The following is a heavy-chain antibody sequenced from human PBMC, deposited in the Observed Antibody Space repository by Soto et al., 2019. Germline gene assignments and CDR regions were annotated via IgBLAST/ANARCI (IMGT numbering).Heavy chain of an antibody. J-gene: IGHJ4*02. CDR1: GGTFSSYA. CDR2: IIPIFGTA. CDR3: ARSRDGYNSARHY. Sequence: QVQLVQSGAEVKKPGSSVKVSCKASGGTFSSYAISWVRQAPGQGLEWMGGIIPIFGTANYAQKFQGSVTITADKSTSRASMELSSLRAEHTAVDYGARSRDGYNSARHYWGQGTLVTVSS. D-gene: IGHD5-12*01. V-gene: IGHV1-69*06.